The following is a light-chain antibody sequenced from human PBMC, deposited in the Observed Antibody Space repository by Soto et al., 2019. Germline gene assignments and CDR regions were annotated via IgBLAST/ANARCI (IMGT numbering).Light chain of an antibody. V-gene: IGKV3-20*01. CDR1: QSLSGY. CDR3: QQYGSSPWT. Sequence: DIVLTQSPGTLALSPGERASLSCRASQSLSGYLAWYQQRPGQAPRLLIYTTSNRDTDIPDRFSGSGSGTDFTLTISRLEPEDFAVYYCQQYGSSPWTFGQGTKVEIK. CDR2: TTS. J-gene: IGKJ1*01.